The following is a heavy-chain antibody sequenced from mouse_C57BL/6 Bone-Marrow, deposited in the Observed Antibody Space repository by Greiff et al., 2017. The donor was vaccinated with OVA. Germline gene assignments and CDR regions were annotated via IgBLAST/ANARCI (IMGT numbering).Heavy chain of an antibody. CDR1: GYTFTSYW. V-gene: IGHV1-69*01. CDR2: IDPSDSYT. Sequence: QVQLKESGAELVMPGASVKLSCKASGYTFTSYWMHWVKQRPGQGLEWIGEIDPSDSYTNYNQKFKGKSTLTVDKSSSTAYMQLSSLTSEDSAVYYCARRVVPLYGYFEVWGTGTTVTVSS. D-gene: IGHD1-1*01. CDR3: ARRVVPLYGYFEV. J-gene: IGHJ1*03.